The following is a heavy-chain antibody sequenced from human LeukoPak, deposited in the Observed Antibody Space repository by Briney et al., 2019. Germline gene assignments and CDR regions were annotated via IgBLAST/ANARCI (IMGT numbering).Heavy chain of an antibody. V-gene: IGHV4-30-4*01. CDR3: ARSRRDSSGYYYVRISYYFDY. Sequence: PSETLSLTCAVSGGSISSGDYYWSWIRQPPGKGLEWIGYIYYSGSTYYNPSLKSRVTISVDTSKNQFSLKLSSVTAADTAVYYCARSRRDSSGYYYVRISYYFDYWGQGTLVTVSS. D-gene: IGHD3-22*01. CDR2: IYYSGST. CDR1: GGSISSGDYY. J-gene: IGHJ4*02.